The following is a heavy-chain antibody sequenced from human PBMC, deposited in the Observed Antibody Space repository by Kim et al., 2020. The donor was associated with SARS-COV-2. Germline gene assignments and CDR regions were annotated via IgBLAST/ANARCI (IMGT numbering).Heavy chain of an antibody. V-gene: IGHV3-30*04. D-gene: IGHD2-2*02. CDR3: ARGGWDSSTSCYNY. J-gene: IGHJ4*02. Sequence: GGSLRLSCAASGFTFSSYAMHWVRQAPGKGLEWVAVISYDGSNKYYADSVKGRFTISRDNSKNTLYLQMNSLRAEDTAVYYCARGGWDSSTSCYNYWGQG. CDR1: GFTFSSYA. CDR2: ISYDGSNK.